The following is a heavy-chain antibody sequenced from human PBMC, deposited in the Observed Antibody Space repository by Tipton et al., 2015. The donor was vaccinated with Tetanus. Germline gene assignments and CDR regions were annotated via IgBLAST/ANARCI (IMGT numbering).Heavy chain of an antibody. CDR3: ARDRADIVVVVIAATALDY. CDR2: INPNSGGT. D-gene: IGHD2-15*01. V-gene: IGHV1-2*06. Sequence: QSGPEVKKPGSSVKVSCKASGYTFTSYDINWVRQAPGQGLEWMGRINPNSGGTNYAQKFQGRVTMTRDTSISTAYMELSRLRSDDTAVYYCARDRADIVVVVIAATALDYWGQGTLVTVSS. CDR1: GYTFTSYD. J-gene: IGHJ4*02.